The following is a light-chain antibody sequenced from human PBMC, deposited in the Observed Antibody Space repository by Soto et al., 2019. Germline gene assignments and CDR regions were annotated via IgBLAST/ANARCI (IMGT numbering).Light chain of an antibody. CDR2: AAS. CDR3: QQYNSYSPT. J-gene: IGKJ1*01. Sequence: DIQMTQSPSSLSASVVDRVTMTCRASQSISSYLNWYQQKPGKAPKLLIYAASSLQSGVPSRFSGSGSGTDFTLTISSLQPDDFATYYCQQYNSYSPTCGQGTKVDIK. V-gene: IGKV1-39*01. CDR1: QSISSY.